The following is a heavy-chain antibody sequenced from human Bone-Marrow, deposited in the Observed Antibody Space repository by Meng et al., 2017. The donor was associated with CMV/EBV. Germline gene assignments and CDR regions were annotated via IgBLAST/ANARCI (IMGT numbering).Heavy chain of an antibody. J-gene: IGHJ4*02. D-gene: IGHD6-13*01. CDR3: AKIPLLIADTGTGVD. CDR2: IRHDGGNK. CDR1: GFTFSTYG. V-gene: IGHV3-30*02. Sequence: GGSLRLSYAASGFTFSTYGMHWVRQAPGKGLEWVAFIRHDGGNKYYADSVKGRFTISRDNSKNTVYLQMNSLSAEDTAVYYCAKIPLLIADTGTGVDWGQGTLVTVYS.